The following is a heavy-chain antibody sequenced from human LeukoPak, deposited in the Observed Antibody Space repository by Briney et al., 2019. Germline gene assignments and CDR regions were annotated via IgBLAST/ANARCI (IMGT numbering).Heavy chain of an antibody. CDR3: TSAAAAGTTFRG. Sequence: SQTLSLTCVISGDSVSSNSAAWHWIRQSPSRGLEWLGRTYYRSKWYSDYAVSEKSRITIIPDTSKNQFSLRLNSVTPEDTAVYYCTSAAAAGTTFRGWGQGTLVTVSS. J-gene: IGHJ4*02. D-gene: IGHD6-13*01. CDR2: TYYRSKWYS. CDR1: GDSVSSNSAA. V-gene: IGHV6-1*01.